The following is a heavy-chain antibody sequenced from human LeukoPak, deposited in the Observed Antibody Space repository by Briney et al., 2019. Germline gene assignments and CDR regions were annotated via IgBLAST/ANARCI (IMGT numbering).Heavy chain of an antibody. CDR3: IRDEALWRLDY. J-gene: IGHJ4*02. CDR1: GFTFSNHW. V-gene: IGHV3-74*03. CDR2: IDEGGSTA. D-gene: IGHD2-21*01. Sequence: GGSLRVSCAASGFTFSNHWMHWVRQAPGKGLGWVSRIDEGGSTAMYADSVKGRFSISRDNAKNTVNLQMNSLRAEDTGVYYCIRDEALWRLDYWGQGTLVTVSS.